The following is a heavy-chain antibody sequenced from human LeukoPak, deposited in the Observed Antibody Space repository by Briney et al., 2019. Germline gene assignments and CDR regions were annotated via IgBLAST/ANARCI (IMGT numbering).Heavy chain of an antibody. J-gene: IGHJ4*02. Sequence: RAGGSLRLSCAASGFSFSSSWMHWFRQGPGKGLVWVSRITSDGRTTIYADSVKGRFSISRDNSKNTLYLQMNSLRAEDTAVYYCARGRYYVPDYWGQGTLVAVSS. CDR2: ITSDGRTT. V-gene: IGHV3-74*01. CDR1: GFSFSSSW. D-gene: IGHD3-10*02. CDR3: ARGRYYVPDY.